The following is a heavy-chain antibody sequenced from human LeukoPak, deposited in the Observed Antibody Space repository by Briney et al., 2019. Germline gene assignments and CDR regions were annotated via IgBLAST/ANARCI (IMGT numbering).Heavy chain of an antibody. J-gene: IGHJ4*02. CDR1: GYTFTSYS. Sequence: ASVKVSCKASGYTFTSYSINWVRQAPGQGLEWMGRISAYNGNTDYAQKFQGRVTVTTDTSTSTAYMELRSLRLDDTAVYYCARPAGRDYYDSSGYVLYWGQGTRVTASS. D-gene: IGHD3-22*01. CDR2: ISAYNGNT. CDR3: ARPAGRDYYDSSGYVLY. V-gene: IGHV1-18*01.